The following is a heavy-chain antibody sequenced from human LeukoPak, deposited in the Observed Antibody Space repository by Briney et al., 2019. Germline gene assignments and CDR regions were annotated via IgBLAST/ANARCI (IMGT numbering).Heavy chain of an antibody. V-gene: IGHV1-2*02. J-gene: IGHJ4*02. D-gene: IGHD5-12*01. CDR2: INPNSGGT. Sequence: ASVKVSCKASGYTFTGYYMHWVRQAPGQGLEWMGWINPNSGGTNYAQKFQGRVTMTRDTSISTAYMELSRLRSDDTALYYCARVPRGLVATIFSIWGQGTLVTVSS. CDR3: ARVPRGLVATIFSI. CDR1: GYTFTGYY.